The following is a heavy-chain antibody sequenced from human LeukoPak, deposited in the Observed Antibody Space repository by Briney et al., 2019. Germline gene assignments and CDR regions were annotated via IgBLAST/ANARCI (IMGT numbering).Heavy chain of an antibody. V-gene: IGHV1-18*04. CDR2: ISAYNGDT. D-gene: IGHD2-8*02. CDR1: GYTFTGYY. Sequence: ASVKVSCKASGYTFTGYYMHWVRQAPGQGLEWLGWISAYNGDTKYAQHLQGRVTLTTDTSTGTAYMELRSLTADDTALYYCARDTALTITPGGPDYWGRGTLITVSS. J-gene: IGHJ4*02. CDR3: ARDTALTITPGGPDY.